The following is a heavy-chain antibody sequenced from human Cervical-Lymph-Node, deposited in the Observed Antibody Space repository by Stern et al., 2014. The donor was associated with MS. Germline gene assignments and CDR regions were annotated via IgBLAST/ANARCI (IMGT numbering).Heavy chain of an antibody. Sequence: QVQLLQSGAEVKEPGSSVKLSCKVSGGNFNNFGLNWVRQAPGQGPEWLGGFIPLLNTASYSQRFHGRVTISADKPTRTLYLELNSLRSDDTAVYYCATSPPEEFDNSGHHPWGQGTLVSVSS. J-gene: IGHJ5*02. CDR1: GGNFNNFG. CDR2: FIPLLNTA. CDR3: ATSPPEEFDNSGHHP. V-gene: IGHV1-69*06. D-gene: IGHD6-19*01.